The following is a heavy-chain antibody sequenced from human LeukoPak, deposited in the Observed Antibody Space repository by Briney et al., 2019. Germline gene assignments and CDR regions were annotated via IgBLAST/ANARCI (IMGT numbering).Heavy chain of an antibody. CDR2: MSFSGST. Sequence: SQTLSPTCTVSGGSISSGDYYWSWIRQPPGKGLEWIGYMSFSGSTYYNPSLKSRVTISADTSKNQFSLKLSSVTTADTAVYYCAREVATILNWFDPWGQGTLVTVSS. CDR3: AREVATILNWFDP. CDR1: GGSISSGDYY. V-gene: IGHV4-30-4*01. J-gene: IGHJ5*02. D-gene: IGHD5-12*01.